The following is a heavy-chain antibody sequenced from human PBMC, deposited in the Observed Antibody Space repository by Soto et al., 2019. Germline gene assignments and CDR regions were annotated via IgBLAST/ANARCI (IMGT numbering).Heavy chain of an antibody. CDR2: IYWDGNK. Sequence: QITLKESGPTLVKPTQTLTLTCTFSGFSLSRSGVGVGWIRQPPGKALEWLALIYWDGNKPYSPSLKSRLTITKDSTKNQVILTMTNVDPVDTATYYCAHSTDYSWGCFDYWGQGTLLTVSS. J-gene: IGHJ4*02. V-gene: IGHV2-5*02. CDR1: GFSLSRSGVG. D-gene: IGHD3-16*01. CDR3: AHSTDYSWGCFDY.